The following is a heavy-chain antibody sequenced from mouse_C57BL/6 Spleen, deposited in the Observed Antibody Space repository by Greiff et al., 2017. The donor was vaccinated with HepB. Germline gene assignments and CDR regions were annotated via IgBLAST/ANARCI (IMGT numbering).Heavy chain of an antibody. CDR2: INPGSGGT. Sequence: VQLQQSGAELVRPGTSVKVSCKASGYAFTNYLIEWVKQRPGQGLEWIGVINPGSGGTNYNEKFKGKATLTADKSSSTSYMQLSSLTSEDSAVYFCARWEEYDGNAYWGQGTLVTVSA. CDR3: ARWEEYDGNAY. J-gene: IGHJ3*01. CDR1: GYAFTNYL. V-gene: IGHV1-54*01. D-gene: IGHD2-12*01.